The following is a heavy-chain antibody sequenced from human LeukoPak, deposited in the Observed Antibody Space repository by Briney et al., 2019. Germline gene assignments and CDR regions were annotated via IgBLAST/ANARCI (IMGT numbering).Heavy chain of an antibody. CDR1: GFTFSDYY. D-gene: IGHD1-26*01. Sequence: NPGGSLRLSCAASGFTFSDYYMSWIRQAPGKGLEWVSYISSSGSTIYYADSVKGRFTISRDNSKNTLYLQMNSLRAEDTAVYYCARGGSYLSAFDIWGQGTMVTVSS. V-gene: IGHV3-11*01. CDR2: ISSSGSTI. CDR3: ARGGSYLSAFDI. J-gene: IGHJ3*02.